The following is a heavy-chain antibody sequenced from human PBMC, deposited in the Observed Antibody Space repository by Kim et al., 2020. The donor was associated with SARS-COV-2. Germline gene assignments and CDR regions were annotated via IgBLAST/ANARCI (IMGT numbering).Heavy chain of an antibody. D-gene: IGHD1-26*01. J-gene: IGHJ5*02. CDR2: ISYDGSNK. CDR1: GFTFSSYA. V-gene: IGHV3-30*14. CDR3: ARPYSGSDGGWLDP. Sequence: GGSLRLSCSASGFTFSSYAIHWVRQAPGKGLEWVAAISYDGSNKYYADSVKGRFTISRDNSKNTLYLQMNGLRAEDTAMYYCARPYSGSDGGWLDPWGQGNLVTVSS.